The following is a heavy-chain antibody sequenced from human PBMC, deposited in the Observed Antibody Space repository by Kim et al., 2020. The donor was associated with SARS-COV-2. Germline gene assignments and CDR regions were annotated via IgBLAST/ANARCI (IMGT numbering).Heavy chain of an antibody. D-gene: IGHD3-9*01. J-gene: IGHJ6*03. V-gene: IGHV1-2*06. CDR1: GYTFTGYY. Sequence: ASVKVSCKASGYTFTGYYMHWVRQAPGQGLEWMGRINPNSGGTNYAQKFQGRVTMTRDTSISTAYMELSRLRSDDTAVYYCARALYYDILTGNYYMDVWGKGTTVTVSS. CDR3: ARALYYDILTGNYYMDV. CDR2: INPNSGGT.